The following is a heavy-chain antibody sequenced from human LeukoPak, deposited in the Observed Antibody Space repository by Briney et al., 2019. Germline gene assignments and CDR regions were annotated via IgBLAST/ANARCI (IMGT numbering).Heavy chain of an antibody. CDR1: GFTFSSYA. Sequence: GGSLRLSCAASGFTFSSYAMSWVRQAPGKGLEWVSAISGSGGSTYYADSVKGRFTISRDNSKNTLYLQMNSLRAEDTAVYHCAKDLKPEQWLVLRDAFDIWGQGTMVTVSS. V-gene: IGHV3-23*01. J-gene: IGHJ3*02. D-gene: IGHD6-19*01. CDR2: ISGSGGST. CDR3: AKDLKPEQWLVLRDAFDI.